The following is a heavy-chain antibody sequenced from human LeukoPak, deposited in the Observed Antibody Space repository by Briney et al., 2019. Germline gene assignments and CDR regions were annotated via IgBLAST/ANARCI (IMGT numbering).Heavy chain of an antibody. Sequence: GGSLRLSCAASGFTVSSNYMSWVRQAPGKGLEWVSVIYSGGTTYYADSVKGRFTISRDNSKNTLYLQMNSLRAEDTAVYYCAKGSSPLGHFDYWGQGTLVTVSS. CDR2: IYSGGTT. D-gene: IGHD6-13*01. CDR1: GFTVSSNY. CDR3: AKGSSPLGHFDY. J-gene: IGHJ4*02. V-gene: IGHV3-53*01.